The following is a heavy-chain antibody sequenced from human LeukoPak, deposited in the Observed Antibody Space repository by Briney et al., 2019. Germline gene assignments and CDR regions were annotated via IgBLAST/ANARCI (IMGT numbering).Heavy chain of an antibody. CDR1: GGTFSSYA. CDR2: IIPIFGTA. CDR3: ARGIVPAAILPTDVAWYFDL. D-gene: IGHD2-2*01. V-gene: IGHV1-69*05. J-gene: IGHJ2*01. Sequence: AASVKVSCKASGGTFSSYAISWLRQAPGQGLEWMGGIIPIFGTANYAQKFQGRVTITTDESTSTAYMELSSLRSEDTAVYYCARGIVPAAILPTDVAWYFDLWGRGTLVTVSS.